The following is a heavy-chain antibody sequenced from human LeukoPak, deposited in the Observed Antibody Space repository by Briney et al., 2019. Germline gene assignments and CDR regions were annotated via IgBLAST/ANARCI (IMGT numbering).Heavy chain of an antibody. CDR3: ARDGGSVPVAGPLTMYGMDV. CDR1: GYTFTSYY. CDR2: INPSGGSA. J-gene: IGHJ6*02. D-gene: IGHD6-19*01. V-gene: IGHV1-46*01. Sequence: GASVKVSCKASGYTFTSYYMHWVRQAPGRGLEWMGIINPSGGSASYAQKFQGRVTMTRDTSTSTVYMELSSLRSEDTAVYYCARDGGSVPVAGPLTMYGMDVWGQGTTVTVSS.